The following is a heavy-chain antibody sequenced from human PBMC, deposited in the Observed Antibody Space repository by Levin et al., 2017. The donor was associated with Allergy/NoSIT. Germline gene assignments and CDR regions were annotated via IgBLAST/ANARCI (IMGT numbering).Heavy chain of an antibody. CDR2: IYYNGKP. CDR3: ARDKSGTYFSFED. Sequence: SETLSLTCTVSGASMNSHYWSWIRQPPGKGLEWLGYIYYNGKPNYNPSLKSRVTISVDTSKNQFSLNMNSVTAADTALYYCARDKSGTYFSFEDWGQGTLVTVSS. V-gene: IGHV4-59*11. J-gene: IGHJ4*02. D-gene: IGHD1-26*01. CDR1: GASMNSHY.